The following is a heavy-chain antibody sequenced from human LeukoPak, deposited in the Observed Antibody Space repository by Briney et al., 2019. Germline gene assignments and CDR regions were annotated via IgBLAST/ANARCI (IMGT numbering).Heavy chain of an antibody. V-gene: IGHV1-69*13. CDR1: GGTFSSYA. CDR2: IIPIFGTA. Sequence: SVKVSCKASGGTFSSYAIGWVRQAPGQGLEWMGGIIPIFGTANYAQKFQGRVTITADESTSTAYMELSSLRSEDTAVYYCARGAYDILTGYYKCLHYWGQGTLVTVSS. D-gene: IGHD3-9*01. J-gene: IGHJ4*02. CDR3: ARGAYDILTGYYKCLHY.